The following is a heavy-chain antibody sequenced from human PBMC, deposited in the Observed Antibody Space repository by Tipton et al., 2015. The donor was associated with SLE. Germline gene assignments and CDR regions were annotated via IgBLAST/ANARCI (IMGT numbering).Heavy chain of an antibody. CDR3: AKDAKPWQWLAFDY. CDR2: ISGDGAST. Sequence: LEWVSLISGDGASTYYADSVKGRFTISRDNSKNSLYLQMNSLRTEDTALYYCAKDAKPWQWLAFDYWGQGTLVTVSS. V-gene: IGHV3-43*02. J-gene: IGHJ4*02. D-gene: IGHD6-19*01.